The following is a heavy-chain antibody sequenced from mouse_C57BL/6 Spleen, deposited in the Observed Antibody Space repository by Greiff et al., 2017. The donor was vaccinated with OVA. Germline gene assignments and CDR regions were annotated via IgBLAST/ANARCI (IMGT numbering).Heavy chain of an antibody. CDR1: GYTFTSYW. CDR3: ARGRDYYSNYIFDY. V-gene: IGHV1-64*01. D-gene: IGHD2-5*01. Sequence: VQLQQPGAELVKPGASVKLSCKASGYTFTSYWMHWVKQRPGQGLEWIGMIHPNSGSTNYNEKFKSKATLTVDKSSSTAYMQLSSLTSEDSAVYYCARGRDYYSNYIFDYWCQGTTLTVSS. CDR2: IHPNSGST. J-gene: IGHJ2*01.